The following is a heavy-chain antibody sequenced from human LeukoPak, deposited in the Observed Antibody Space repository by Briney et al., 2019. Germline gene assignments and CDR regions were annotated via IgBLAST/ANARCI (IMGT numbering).Heavy chain of an antibody. V-gene: IGHV3-48*03. CDR3: ARSKFR. CDR2: ITSSGTTI. Sequence: PGGSLRLSCATSGFTFSAYDMNWVRQAPGKGLEWVSHITSSGTTIYYADSVKGRFTISRDNAKNSVYLQMNSLRVEDTAVYYCARSKFRWGQGTLVTVSS. J-gene: IGHJ4*02. CDR1: GFTFSAYD.